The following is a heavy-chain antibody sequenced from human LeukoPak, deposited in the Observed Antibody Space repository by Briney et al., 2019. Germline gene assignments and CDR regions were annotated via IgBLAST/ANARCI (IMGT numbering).Heavy chain of an antibody. D-gene: IGHD1-1*01. J-gene: IGHJ4*02. CDR1: GFTFSAYD. V-gene: IGHV3-48*04. Sequence: GGSPRLSCAASGFTFSAYDMNWVRQAPGKGLKWLSYISSSSTTKYHADSVKGRFTISRDNTKNSLYLQMNSLRAEDTGVYYCARWNLGSDYWGQGTLVTVSS. CDR3: ARWNLGSDY. CDR2: ISSSSTTK.